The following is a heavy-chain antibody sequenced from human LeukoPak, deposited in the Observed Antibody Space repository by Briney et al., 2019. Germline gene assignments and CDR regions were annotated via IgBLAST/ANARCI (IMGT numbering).Heavy chain of an antibody. Sequence: GGSLRLSCAASGFTFSSNSMNWVRQAPGKGLEWVSYISSSSSTIYYADSVKGRFTISRDNAKNSLYLQMNSLRAEDTAIYYCARDSRDSSGYWDFDHWGQGTLVTVSS. J-gene: IGHJ4*02. CDR2: ISSSSSTI. V-gene: IGHV3-48*01. CDR1: GFTFSSNS. CDR3: ARDSRDSSGYWDFDH. D-gene: IGHD3-22*01.